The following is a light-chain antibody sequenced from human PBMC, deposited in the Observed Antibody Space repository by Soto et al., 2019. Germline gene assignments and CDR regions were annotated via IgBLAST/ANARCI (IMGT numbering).Light chain of an antibody. Sequence: EIVITQSPSTLAVSPGERATLPCRASQSVSSNLAWYQQKPGQAPRLLIYGASTRATGIPARFSGSGSGTEFTLTISSLQSEDFAVYYCQQYGSSPLITFGQGTLLEI. V-gene: IGKV3-15*01. CDR3: QQYGSSPLIT. CDR1: QSVSSN. J-gene: IGKJ5*01. CDR2: GAS.